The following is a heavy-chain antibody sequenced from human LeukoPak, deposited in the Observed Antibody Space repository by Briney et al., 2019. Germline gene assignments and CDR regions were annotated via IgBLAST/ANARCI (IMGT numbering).Heavy chain of an antibody. Sequence: GRSLRLSCAASGFTFSSYGMHWVRQAPGKGLEWVAVISYDGINKYYADSVKGRFTISRDNSKNTLYLQMNSLRAEDTAVYYCAKARYCSSTSCRAPSAFDIWGQGTMVTVSS. CDR2: ISYDGINK. CDR1: GFTFSSYG. V-gene: IGHV3-30*18. D-gene: IGHD2-2*01. CDR3: AKARYCSSTSCRAPSAFDI. J-gene: IGHJ3*02.